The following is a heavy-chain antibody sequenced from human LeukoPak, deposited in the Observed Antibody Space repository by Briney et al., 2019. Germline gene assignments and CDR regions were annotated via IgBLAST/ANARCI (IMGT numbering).Heavy chain of an antibody. Sequence: ASVKVSCKASGYTFTGYYMHWVRQAPGQGLEWMGRINPNSGGTNYAQKFQGRVTMTRDTSISTAYMELSRLGSDDTAVYYCARGSYYYDGSGYYFSGYFDYWGQGTLVTVSS. V-gene: IGHV1-2*06. J-gene: IGHJ4*02. CDR2: INPNSGGT. CDR3: ARGSYYYDGSGYYFSGYFDY. D-gene: IGHD3-22*01. CDR1: GYTFTGYY.